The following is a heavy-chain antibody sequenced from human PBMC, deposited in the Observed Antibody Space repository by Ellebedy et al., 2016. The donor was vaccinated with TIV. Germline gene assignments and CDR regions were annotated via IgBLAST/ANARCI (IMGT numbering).Heavy chain of an antibody. Sequence: SETLSLTXTVSGGSIGSSEYYWGWIRQSPGKGLEWIGSVFYSGNTYYNPSLKSRVTISLDTSKNQFSLRLRSVTAADTAVYYCVVFAGFWGQGTLVTVSS. J-gene: IGHJ4*02. V-gene: IGHV4-39*07. CDR3: VVFAGF. CDR2: VFYSGNT. CDR1: GGSIGSSEYY. D-gene: IGHD6-25*01.